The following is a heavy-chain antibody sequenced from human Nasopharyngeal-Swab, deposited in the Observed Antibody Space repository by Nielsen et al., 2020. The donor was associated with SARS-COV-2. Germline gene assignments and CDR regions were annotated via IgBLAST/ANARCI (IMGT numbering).Heavy chain of an antibody. V-gene: IGHV3-33*01. D-gene: IGHD2-8*01. J-gene: IGHJ4*02. CDR2: IWYDGSNK. Sequence: GESLKISCAASGFTFSGYGMHWVRQAPGKGLEWVAVIWYDGSNKYYADSVKGRFTISRDNSKNTLYLQMNSLRAEDTAVYYCASNLIQGFDYWGQGTLVTVSS. CDR1: GFTFSGYG. CDR3: ASNLIQGFDY.